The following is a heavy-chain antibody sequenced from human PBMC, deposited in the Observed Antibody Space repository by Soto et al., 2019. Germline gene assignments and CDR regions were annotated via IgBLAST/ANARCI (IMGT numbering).Heavy chain of an antibody. D-gene: IGHD3-22*01. Sequence: GESLKISCAASGFTFSSYGMHWVRQAPGKGLEWVAVIWYDGSNKYYADSVKGRFTISRDNSKNTLYLQMNSLRAEDTAVYYCARGDYYDSSGYYHLGAFDIWGQGTMVTVSS. CDR2: IWYDGSNK. V-gene: IGHV3-33*01. J-gene: IGHJ3*02. CDR1: GFTFSSYG. CDR3: ARGDYYDSSGYYHLGAFDI.